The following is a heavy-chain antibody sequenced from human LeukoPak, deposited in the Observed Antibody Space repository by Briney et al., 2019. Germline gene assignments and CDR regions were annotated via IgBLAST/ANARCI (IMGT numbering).Heavy chain of an antibody. CDR2: ISGSAGRT. D-gene: IGHD5-12*01. Sequence: PGGSLRLSCAASGFTFSSYAMTWVRQAPGKGLEWVSAISGSAGRTYYADSVKGRFTISRDNSKNTLYLQMNNLRAEDTAVYYCAKDLGYSGYDPLDYWGQGTLVTVSS. J-gene: IGHJ4*02. CDR3: AKDLGYSGYDPLDY. CDR1: GFTFSSYA. V-gene: IGHV3-23*01.